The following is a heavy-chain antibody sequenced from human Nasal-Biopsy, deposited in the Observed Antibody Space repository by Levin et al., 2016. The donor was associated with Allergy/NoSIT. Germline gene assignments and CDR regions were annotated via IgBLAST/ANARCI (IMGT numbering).Heavy chain of an antibody. Sequence: SVKVSCKASGGTFSTYTINWVRQAPGQGLEWMGRITPILDIPNYAQRFRGRVKITADKSTSTAYMDLRGLKSEDTAIYYCARDLGYYYGSGGYCGPFDYWGQGTLVTVSS. V-gene: IGHV1-69*10. CDR1: GGTFSTYT. CDR3: ARDLGYYYGSGGYCGPFDY. D-gene: IGHD3-22*01. J-gene: IGHJ4*02. CDR2: ITPILDIP.